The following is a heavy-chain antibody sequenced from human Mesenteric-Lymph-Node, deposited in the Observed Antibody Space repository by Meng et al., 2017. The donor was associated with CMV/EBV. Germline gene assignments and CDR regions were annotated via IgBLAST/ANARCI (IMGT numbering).Heavy chain of an antibody. V-gene: IGHV3-74*01. Sequence: GSLRLSCAASGFAFSNYWVHWVRQAPGKGLVWVSRIHSDGSGTAYADSVKGRFTISRDNSKNTLYLQMNSLRTDDTAVYYCAKVWLEYSSSTEDYWGQGTLVTVSS. CDR2: IHSDGSGT. CDR1: GFAFSNYW. J-gene: IGHJ4*02. D-gene: IGHD6-6*01. CDR3: AKVWLEYSSSTEDY.